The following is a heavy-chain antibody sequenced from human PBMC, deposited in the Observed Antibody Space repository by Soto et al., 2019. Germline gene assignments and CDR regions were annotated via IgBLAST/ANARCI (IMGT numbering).Heavy chain of an antibody. CDR3: ARDEGRDGYNSPLYYYYGMDV. J-gene: IGHJ6*02. CDR2: IIPIFGTA. V-gene: IGHV1-69*13. D-gene: IGHD5-12*01. CDR1: GGTFSSYA. Sequence: SVKVSCKASGGTFSSYAISWVRQAPGQGLEWMGGIIPIFGTANCAQKFQGRVTITADESTSTAYMELSSLRSEDTAVYYCARDEGRDGYNSPLYYYYGMDVWGQGTTVTVSS.